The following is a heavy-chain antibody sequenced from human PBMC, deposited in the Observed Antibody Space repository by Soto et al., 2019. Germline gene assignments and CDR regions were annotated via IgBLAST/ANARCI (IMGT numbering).Heavy chain of an antibody. Sequence: QVQLQESGPGLVKPSQTLSLTCHVSGASISSGDYYWSWLRQHPGQGLEWIGYLYYTGGTYYNPYPRSRVTISLVVSKIQFPLALTSMTVAATAVYFCAGLTLVNGAFGWFDPWDQGSLVTVYS. CDR3: AGLTLVNGAFGWFDP. D-gene: IGHD2-8*02. V-gene: IGHV4-31*03. CDR1: GASISSGDYY. J-gene: IGHJ5*02. CDR2: LYYTGGT.